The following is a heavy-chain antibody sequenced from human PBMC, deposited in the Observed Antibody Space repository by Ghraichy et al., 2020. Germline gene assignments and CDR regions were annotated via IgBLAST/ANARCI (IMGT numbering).Heavy chain of an antibody. V-gene: IGHV3-7*01. CDR2: IKQDGSEK. CDR1: GFTFSNYW. D-gene: IGHD2-2*01. CDR3: ARVKKLGYCSSTSCSYGMDV. Sequence: SCAASGFTFSNYWMTWVRQAPGKGPEWVATIKQDGSEKYYVDSVKGRFTVSRDNAKNSLYLQMNSLRDEDTAVYYCARVKKLGYCSSTSCSYGMDVWGQGTTVTVSS. J-gene: IGHJ6*02.